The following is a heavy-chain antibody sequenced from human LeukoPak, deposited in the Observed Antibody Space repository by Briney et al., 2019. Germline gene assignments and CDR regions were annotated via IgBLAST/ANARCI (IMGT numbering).Heavy chain of an antibody. CDR1: GGSITGYY. D-gene: IGHD3-10*01. J-gene: IGHJ4*02. Sequence: PSETLSLTCTVSGGSITGYYWGWLRQAPGKGLEWIGYIYYSGSTNHNPSLKSRVTISLDTSKNQFSLKLSSVTAADTAVYYCARVLTYGSRTYYFDYWGQGTLVTVSS. CDR3: ARVLTYGSRTYYFDY. V-gene: IGHV4-59*01. CDR2: IYYSGST.